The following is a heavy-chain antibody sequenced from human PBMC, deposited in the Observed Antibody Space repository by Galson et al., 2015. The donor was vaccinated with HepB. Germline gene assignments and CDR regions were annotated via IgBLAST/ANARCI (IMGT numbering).Heavy chain of an antibody. CDR1: GFTFGSYA. Sequence: SLRLSCAASGFTFGSYAMSWVRQAPGKGLEWVSSISGSGISTYYADSVKGRSTISRDKSKNTLYLQMNSLRAEDTAVYYCAKIPSYYFDSSAYSQFDYWGQGTLVTVSS. CDR2: ISGSGIST. J-gene: IGHJ4*02. V-gene: IGHV3-23*01. CDR3: AKIPSYYFDSSAYSQFDY. D-gene: IGHD3-22*01.